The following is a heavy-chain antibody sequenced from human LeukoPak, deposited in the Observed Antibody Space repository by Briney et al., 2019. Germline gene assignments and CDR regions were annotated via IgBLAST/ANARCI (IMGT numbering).Heavy chain of an antibody. J-gene: IGHJ4*02. V-gene: IGHV1-2*02. CDR3: AKERARGFGELSAFGY. CDR2: INPNSGGT. D-gene: IGHD3-10*01. CDR1: GYTFTGYY. Sequence: ASVKVSCKASGYTFTGYYMHWVRQAPGQGLEWMGWINPNSGGTNYAQKFQGGVTMTRDTAISTPYMELSRLRCDDTAVYYCAKERARGFGELSAFGYWGQGTLVTVSS.